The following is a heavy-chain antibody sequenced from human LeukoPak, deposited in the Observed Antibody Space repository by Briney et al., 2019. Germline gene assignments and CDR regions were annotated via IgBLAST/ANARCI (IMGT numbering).Heavy chain of an antibody. D-gene: IGHD3-3*01. V-gene: IGHV3-30*02. J-gene: IGHJ4*02. CDR2: LRSDGRDK. CDR3: ARDHEWSWDY. Sequence: GGSLRLSCTVSGVPFSIYGLHWVRQAPGRGLKWVAFLRSDGRDKYYADSVKGRFTISRDSSKNTVYLQLSSLRTEDTAVYYCARDHEWSWDYWGQGTLVIVSS. CDR1: GVPFSIYG.